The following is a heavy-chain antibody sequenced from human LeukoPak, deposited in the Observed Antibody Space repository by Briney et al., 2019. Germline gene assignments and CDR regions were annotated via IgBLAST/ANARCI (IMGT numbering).Heavy chain of an antibody. CDR2: INADGSST. D-gene: IGHD6-6*01. CDR3: AREQLVYDL. V-gene: IGHV3-74*01. Sequence: GGSLRLSCAASGFTFSSHWMHWVRQAPGKRLVWVSRINADGSSTSHADSVKSRFTISRDNAKNTLYLQMNSLRAEDTAVYYCAREQLVYDLWGQGTLVTVSS. CDR1: GFTFSSHW. J-gene: IGHJ5*02.